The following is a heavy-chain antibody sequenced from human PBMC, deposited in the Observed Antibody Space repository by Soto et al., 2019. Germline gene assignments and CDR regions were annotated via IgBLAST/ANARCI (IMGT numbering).Heavy chain of an antibody. V-gene: IGHV3-48*02. CDR3: ARDPSVTLPYTWFDP. J-gene: IGHJ5*02. CDR1: GFTFSSYS. CDR2: ISSSSSTI. Sequence: EVQLVESGGGLVQPGGSLRLSCAASGFTFSSYSMNWVRQAPGKGLEWVSYISSSSSTIYYADSVKGRFTISRDNAKNSLHLQMNSLRDEDTAVYYCARDPSVTLPYTWFDPWGQGTLVTVSS. D-gene: IGHD4-4*01.